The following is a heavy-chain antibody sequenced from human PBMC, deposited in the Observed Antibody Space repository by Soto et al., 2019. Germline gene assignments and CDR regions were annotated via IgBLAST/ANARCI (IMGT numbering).Heavy chain of an antibody. CDR3: ARERSSGCDY. V-gene: IGHV1-8*01. Sequence: QVQLVQSGAEVKKPGASVKVSCKASGYTFTSYDINWVRQATGQGLEWMGWLNPNSGNTAYAQKFQGRVTMTRNTSISTAYLELSSLRSEYIAVYYSARERSSGCDYWGQGTLVTVSS. CDR2: LNPNSGNT. J-gene: IGHJ4*02. D-gene: IGHD6-19*01. CDR1: GYTFTSYD.